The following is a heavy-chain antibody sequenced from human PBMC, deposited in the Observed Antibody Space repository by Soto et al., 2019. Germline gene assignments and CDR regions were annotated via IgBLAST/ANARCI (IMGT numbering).Heavy chain of an antibody. Sequence: QVQLVQSGAEVKKPGASVKVSCTASGYTFTIFDINWVRQAPGQGLEWMGWMNPNSGNTGYAQKFQGRVTMTRDTSISTAYMELSSLRSEDTAIYYCARRYITTTKGLDVWGQGTAVTVSS. V-gene: IGHV1-8*01. CDR2: MNPNSGNT. D-gene: IGHD3-22*01. CDR1: GYTFTIFD. CDR3: ARRYITTTKGLDV. J-gene: IGHJ6*02.